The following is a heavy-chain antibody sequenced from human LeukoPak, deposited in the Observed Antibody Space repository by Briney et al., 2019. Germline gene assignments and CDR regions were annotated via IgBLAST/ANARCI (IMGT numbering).Heavy chain of an antibody. Sequence: PSETLSLTCAVYGGSFSGYYWSWIRQPPGKGLEWIGEINHSGSANYNPSLKSRVTISVDTSKNQFSLKLSSVTAADTAVYYCARAFYSNCFDYWGQGTLVTVSS. CDR1: GGSFSGYY. J-gene: IGHJ4*02. V-gene: IGHV4-34*01. CDR3: ARAFYSNCFDY. CDR2: INHSGSA. D-gene: IGHD4-11*01.